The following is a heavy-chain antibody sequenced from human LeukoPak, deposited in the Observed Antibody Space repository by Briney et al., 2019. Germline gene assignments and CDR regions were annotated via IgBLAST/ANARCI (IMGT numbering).Heavy chain of an antibody. V-gene: IGHV3-30*18. CDR2: ISYDGSNK. J-gene: IGHJ3*02. CDR1: GFTFSSYG. Sequence: GGSLRLSCAASGFTFSSYGMHWVRQAPGKGLEWVAVISYDGSNKYYADSVKGRFTISRDNSKNTLYLQMNSLRAEDTAVYYCAKELGSLILSEDAFDIWGQGTMVTVSS. D-gene: IGHD6-25*01. CDR3: AKELGSLILSEDAFDI.